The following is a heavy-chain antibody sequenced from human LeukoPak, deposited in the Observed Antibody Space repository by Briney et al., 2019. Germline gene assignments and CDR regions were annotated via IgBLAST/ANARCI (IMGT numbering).Heavy chain of an antibody. J-gene: IGHJ5*02. CDR1: GGTFSSYA. V-gene: IGHV1-69*04. Sequence: GASVKVSCKASGGTFSSYAISWVRQAPGQGLEWMGRIIPILGIANYAQKFQGRVTITADKSTSTAYMELSSLRSEDTAVYYCATGGSYSRAVFFDPWGQGTLVTVSS. CDR3: ATGGSYSRAVFFDP. D-gene: IGHD1-26*01. CDR2: IIPILGIA.